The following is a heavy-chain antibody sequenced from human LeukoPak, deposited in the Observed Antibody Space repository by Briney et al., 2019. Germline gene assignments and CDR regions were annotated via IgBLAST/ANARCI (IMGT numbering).Heavy chain of an antibody. CDR3: ARTGGSFYFYYYMDV. CDR1: GGSISSSSSY. J-gene: IGHJ6*03. D-gene: IGHD1-26*01. V-gene: IGHV4-39*07. CDR2: IYYSGSS. Sequence: SETLSLTCSVSGGSISSSSSYWGWIRQPPGKGLEWIGSIYYSGSSFDNPALKSRVTISVDTSKNQFSLKLSSVTAADTAVYYCARTGGSFYFYYYMDVWGKGTTVTVSS.